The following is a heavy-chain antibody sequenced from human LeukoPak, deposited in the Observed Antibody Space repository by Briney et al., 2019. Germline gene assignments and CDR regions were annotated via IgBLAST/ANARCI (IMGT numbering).Heavy chain of an antibody. CDR1: GVTFSNCA. D-gene: IGHD6-19*01. Sequence: PGGSLRLSCAASGVTFSNCAMSWVRQAPGKGLEWVSGISGSGGSTYYADSVKGRFTISRDNSKNTLDLQMNSLRAEGTAVYYCAKDQTSSGWYFDYWGHGTLVTVSS. CDR2: ISGSGGST. V-gene: IGHV3-23*01. J-gene: IGHJ4*01. CDR3: AKDQTSSGWYFDY.